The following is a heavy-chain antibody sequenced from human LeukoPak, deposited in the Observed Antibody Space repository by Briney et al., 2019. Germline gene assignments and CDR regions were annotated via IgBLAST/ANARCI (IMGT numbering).Heavy chain of an antibody. J-gene: IGHJ5*02. Sequence: SETLSLTCAVYGGSFSGYYWSWIRQPPGKGLEWIGEINHSGSTNYNPSLKSRVTISVDTSKNQFSLKLSSVTAADTAVYYCARGGITGTTFIGQNWFDPWGQGTLVTVSS. CDR2: INHSGST. CDR1: GGSFSGYY. V-gene: IGHV4-34*01. CDR3: ARGGITGTTFIGQNWFDP. D-gene: IGHD1-20*01.